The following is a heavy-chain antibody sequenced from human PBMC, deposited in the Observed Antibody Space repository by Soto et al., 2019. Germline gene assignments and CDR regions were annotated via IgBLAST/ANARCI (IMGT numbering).Heavy chain of an antibody. D-gene: IGHD3-16*01. CDR1: GGSFRTYA. CDR3: ATSRGFYEAIEV. CDR2: IMAVFGSA. V-gene: IGHV1-69*01. Sequence: QVQLGQSGAEVKKPGSSVKVSCKSSGGSFRTYAISWVRQAPGQGLEWMGSIMAVFGSATYAQRFQGRVIITADESTTTSYLELSGLQPGDAAVYFCATSRGFYEAIEVWGQGTTVTVSS. J-gene: IGHJ6*02.